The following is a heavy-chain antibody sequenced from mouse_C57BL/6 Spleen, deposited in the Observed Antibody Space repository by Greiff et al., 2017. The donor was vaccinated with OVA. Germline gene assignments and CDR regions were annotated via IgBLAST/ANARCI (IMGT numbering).Heavy chain of an antibody. CDR1: GYTFTSYW. CDR2: IDPSDSYT. J-gene: IGHJ2*01. Sequence: QVQLQQPGAELVKPGASVKLSCKASGYTFTSYWMQWVKQRPGQGLEWIGEIDPSDSYTNYNQKFKGKATLTVDTSSSTAYMQLSSLTSEDSAVYYCARGRGYGRYYFDYWGQGTTLTVSS. D-gene: IGHD1-1*01. CDR3: ARGRGYGRYYFDY. V-gene: IGHV1-50*01.